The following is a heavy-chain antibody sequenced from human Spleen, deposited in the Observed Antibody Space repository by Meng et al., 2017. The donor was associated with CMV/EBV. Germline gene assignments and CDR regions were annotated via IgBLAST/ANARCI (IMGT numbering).Heavy chain of an antibody. CDR2: INPNSGGT. CDR1: GYTCTGYY. D-gene: IGHD3-22*01. CDR3: ARGGDYDRYWFDP. J-gene: IGHJ5*02. V-gene: IGHV1-2*02. Sequence: ASGYTCTGYYRHGMRQAPEQGLEWRGWINPNSGGTTKAQKFQGRVTMTREPSISTAYMELSRLRSDDTAVYYCARGGDYDRYWFDPWGQGTLVTVSS.